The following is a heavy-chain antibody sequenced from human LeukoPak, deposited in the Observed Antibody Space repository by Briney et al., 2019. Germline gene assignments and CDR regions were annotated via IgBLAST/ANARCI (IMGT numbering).Heavy chain of an antibody. V-gene: IGHV3-23*01. D-gene: IGHD1-26*01. J-gene: IGHJ4*02. CDR1: GFTFSTYA. Sequence: GGSLRLSCAASGFTFSTYAMNWVRQAPGQGLEWVSGISGSGDNTYYADSVRGRFTISRDKSKSTVYLQMNSLGVEDAAIYYCARGRKLGAPTYFFDYWGQGTLVTVSS. CDR3: ARGRKLGAPTYFFDY. CDR2: ISGSGDNT.